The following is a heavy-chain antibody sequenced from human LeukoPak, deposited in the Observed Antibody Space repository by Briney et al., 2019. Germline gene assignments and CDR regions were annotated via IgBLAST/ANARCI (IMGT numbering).Heavy chain of an antibody. CDR3: VKGGSGSRYSPSDY. D-gene: IGHD2-15*01. Sequence: PGGSLRLSCAASGFTFSSYAMSWVRQAPGKGLEWVSVISSSGDSSSGDTTYYADSVKGRFTISRDNSRHTLYLQMNSLRAEDTALYHCVKGGSGSRYSPSDYWGQGTLVTVSS. J-gene: IGHJ4*02. CDR2: ISSSGDSSSGDTT. V-gene: IGHV3-23*01. CDR1: GFTFSSYA.